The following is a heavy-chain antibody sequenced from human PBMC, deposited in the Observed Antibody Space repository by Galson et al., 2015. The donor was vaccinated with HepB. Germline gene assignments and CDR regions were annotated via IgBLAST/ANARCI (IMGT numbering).Heavy chain of an antibody. CDR3: ARVGAAGWGGEPFDY. J-gene: IGHJ4*02. CDR2: IIPIFGTS. Sequence: SVKVSCKASGGTFNIYTFNWVRQAPGQGLEWMGGIIPIFGTSNYAQKFQGRVTITADESTSTAYMELSSLRSEDTAVYYCARVGAAGWGGEPFDYWGQGTLVTVSS. CDR1: GGTFNIYT. D-gene: IGHD3-16*01. V-gene: IGHV1-69*13.